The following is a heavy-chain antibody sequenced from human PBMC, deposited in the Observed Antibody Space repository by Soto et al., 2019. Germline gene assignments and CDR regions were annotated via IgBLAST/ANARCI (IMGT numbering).Heavy chain of an antibody. CDR2: ISYDGSNK. V-gene: IGHV3-30*18. CDR3: AKGDTILGYSYGIDY. J-gene: IGHJ4*02. Sequence: QVQLVESGGGVVQPGRSLRLSCAASGFTFSSYGMHWVRQAPGKGLERVAVISYDGSNKYYADSVKGRFTISRDNSKNTLYLQMNSLRAEETAVYYCAKGDTILGYSYGIDYWGQGTLVTVSS. CDR1: GFTFSSYG. D-gene: IGHD5-18*01.